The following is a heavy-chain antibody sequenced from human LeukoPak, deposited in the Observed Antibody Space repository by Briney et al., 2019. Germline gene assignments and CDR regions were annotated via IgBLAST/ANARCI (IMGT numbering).Heavy chain of an antibody. CDR2: IRSKAYGGTT. CDR3: TRRQYQNIAGRVSWFDP. D-gene: IGHD2-2*01. Sequence: GGSLRLSCTASGFTFGDCAMSWFRQAPGKGLEWVGFIRSKAYGGTTEYAASVKGRFTISRDDSKSIAYLQMNSLKTEDTAVYYCTRRQYQNIAGRVSWFDPWGQGTLVTVSS. V-gene: IGHV3-49*03. J-gene: IGHJ5*02. CDR1: GFTFGDCA.